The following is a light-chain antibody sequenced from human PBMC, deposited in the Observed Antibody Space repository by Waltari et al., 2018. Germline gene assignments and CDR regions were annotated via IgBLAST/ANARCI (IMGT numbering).Light chain of an antibody. Sequence: DIQLTQSPSSVSASVGDRVTCTCRADQVISKWLAWYQLKPGKAPRLLIYAASTLQTGVPSRFSGGGSGTDFTLTINNLQPEDFAIYFCQQGDSFPPTFGQGTKVEVK. CDR1: QVISKW. CDR2: AAS. J-gene: IGKJ1*01. V-gene: IGKV1-12*01. CDR3: QQGDSFPPT.